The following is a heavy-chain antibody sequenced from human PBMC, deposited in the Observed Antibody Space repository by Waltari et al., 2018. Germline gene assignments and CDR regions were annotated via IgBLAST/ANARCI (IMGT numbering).Heavy chain of an antibody. CDR3: ARERSSGYYFDY. CDR2: IIPIFGTA. Sequence: QVQLVQSGAEVKKPGSSVKVSCKASGGTFSSYAIRGVRQAPGQGLEWMGGIIPIFGTANYAQKFQGRVTITADESTSTAYMELSSLRSEDTAVYYCARERSSGYYFDYWGQGTLVTVSS. J-gene: IGHJ4*02. D-gene: IGHD3-22*01. V-gene: IGHV1-69*01. CDR1: GGTFSSYA.